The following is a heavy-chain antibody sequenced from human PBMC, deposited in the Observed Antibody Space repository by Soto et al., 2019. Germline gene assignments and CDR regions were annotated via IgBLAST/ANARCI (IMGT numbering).Heavy chain of an antibody. CDR1: GFIFSSSA. Sequence: EVQLLDSGGGLVQPGGALRLSCSASGFIFSSSAMNWVRQAPVKGLEWVSAISGSGGSIYYADSVKGRFTISRDNSKTTLYLEMDSLRAEDTAVYYCAKGGGDSLRYGMDVWGQGTTVTVSS. D-gene: IGHD2-21*02. CDR2: ISGSGGSI. V-gene: IGHV3-23*01. CDR3: AKGGGDSLRYGMDV. J-gene: IGHJ6*02.